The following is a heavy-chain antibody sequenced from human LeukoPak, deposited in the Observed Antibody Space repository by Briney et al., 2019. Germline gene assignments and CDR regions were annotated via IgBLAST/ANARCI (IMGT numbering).Heavy chain of an antibody. Sequence: SQTLSLTCAVSGGSISSGGYSWSWIRQPPGKGLEWIGYIYHSGSTYYNPSLKSRVTISVDRSKNQFSLKLSSVTAADTAVYYCARDPARRWFDPWGQGTLVTVSS. D-gene: IGHD1-14*01. CDR1: GGSISSGGYS. V-gene: IGHV4-30-2*01. J-gene: IGHJ5*02. CDR3: ARDPARRWFDP. CDR2: IYHSGST.